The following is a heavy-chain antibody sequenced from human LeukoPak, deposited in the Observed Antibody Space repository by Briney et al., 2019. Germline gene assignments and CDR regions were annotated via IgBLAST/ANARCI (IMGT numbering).Heavy chain of an antibody. D-gene: IGHD1-26*01. J-gene: IGHJ5*02. CDR2: IRYDGSNK. CDR3: AKASGSLGNPFDP. CDR1: GFTFSSYG. Sequence: PGGSLRLSCAASGFTFSSYGVHWVRQAPGKGLEWVAFIRYDGSNKYYADSVKGRFTISRDNSKNTLYLQMNSLRAEDTAVYYCAKASGSLGNPFDPWGQGTLVTVSS. V-gene: IGHV3-30*02.